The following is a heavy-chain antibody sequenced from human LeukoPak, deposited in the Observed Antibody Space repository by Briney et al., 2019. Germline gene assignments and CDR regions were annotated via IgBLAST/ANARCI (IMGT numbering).Heavy chain of an antibody. CDR2: TSHDGNA. CDR3: AKHGGRYFDS. CDR1: GGSISTNTW. J-gene: IGHJ4*02. Sequence: SETLSLTRAVSGGSISTNTWWSWVRQPPGKGLEWIGQTSHDGNADYTPSLKSRVTISVDKSKNQLSLKLNSVTAADSAVYYCAKHGGRYFDSWGQGTLVTVSS. D-gene: IGHD4-23*01. V-gene: IGHV4-4*02.